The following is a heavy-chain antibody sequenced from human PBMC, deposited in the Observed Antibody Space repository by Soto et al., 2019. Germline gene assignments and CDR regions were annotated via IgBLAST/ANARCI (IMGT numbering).Heavy chain of an antibody. CDR1: GFSLSTSGMC. D-gene: IGHD6-13*01. Sequence: SGPTLVKPTQTLTLTCTFSGFSLSTSGMCVSWIRQPPGKALEWLALIDWDDDKYYSTSLKTRLTISKDTSKNQVVLTMTNMDPVDTATYYCARSRSGYSSSWNWFDPWGQGTLVTVSS. CDR2: IDWDDDK. V-gene: IGHV2-70*01. CDR3: ARSRSGYSSSWNWFDP. J-gene: IGHJ5*02.